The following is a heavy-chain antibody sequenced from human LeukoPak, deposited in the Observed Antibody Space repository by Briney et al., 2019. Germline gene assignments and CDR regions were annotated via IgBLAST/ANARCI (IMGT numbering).Heavy chain of an antibody. D-gene: IGHD6-13*01. CDR3: AKDTYSSSWYYYGMDV. CDR1: GFSFSDYG. J-gene: IGHJ6*02. Sequence: GGSLRLSCGASGFSFSDYGMHWVRQAPGKGLEWVAFIRHGGNKKYLPDSINGRFSVSRDNSKNSLYLQMNSLRAENTALYYCAKDTYSSSWYYYGMDVWGQGTTVTVSS. V-gene: IGHV3-30*02. CDR2: IRHGGNKK.